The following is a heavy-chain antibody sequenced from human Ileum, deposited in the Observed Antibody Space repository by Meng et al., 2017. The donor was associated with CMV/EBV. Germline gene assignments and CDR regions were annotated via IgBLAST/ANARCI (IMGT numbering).Heavy chain of an antibody. J-gene: IGHJ5*02. V-gene: IGHV4-30-4*08. CDR3: ARFRIAALGNLFDP. CDR2: IFFSGNT. CDR1: GASISSGDYY. D-gene: IGHD6-13*01. Sequence: QGEWQEAGPVLVKPSQTLSLSCTVCGASISSGDYYWSWIRQPPGKGLEWIGYIFFSGNTYYNPSLNNRVIISIDTPRNQFSLKVDSVTAADTAVYYCARFRIAALGNLFDPWGHGTLVTVSS.